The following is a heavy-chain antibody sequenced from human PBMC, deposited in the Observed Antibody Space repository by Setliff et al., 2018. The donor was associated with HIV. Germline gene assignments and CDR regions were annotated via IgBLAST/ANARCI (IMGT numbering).Heavy chain of an antibody. D-gene: IGHD6-13*01. J-gene: IGHJ4*02. CDR2: INPDSRGT. CDR3: ARGVKGIATTGKYYFDY. V-gene: IGHV1-2*06. Sequence: GASVKVSCKTSGYAFTDYSIHWVRQAPGQGLEWVGRINPDSRGTNYAQTFQGRVTMTRDTSVSTAYMELSRLKPDDTAVFYCARGVKGIATTGKYYFDYWGQGTLVTVSS. CDR1: GYAFTDYS.